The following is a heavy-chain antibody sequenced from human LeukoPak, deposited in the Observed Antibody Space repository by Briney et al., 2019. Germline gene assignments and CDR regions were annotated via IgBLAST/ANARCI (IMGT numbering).Heavy chain of an antibody. CDR2: IKSKLFNSET. V-gene: IGHV3-73*01. CDR1: GFTFHDSA. CDR3: FRYEETSGHFGDY. D-gene: IGHD3-10*01. J-gene: IGHJ4*02. Sequence: GGSLRLSCAASGFTFHDSAIHWVRQAPGKGLEWLGRIKSKLFNSETAYVESVRGRFHIYKDESTNTAFLRMNNLRIDDTALYYCFRYEETSGHFGDYWGQGALVTVSS.